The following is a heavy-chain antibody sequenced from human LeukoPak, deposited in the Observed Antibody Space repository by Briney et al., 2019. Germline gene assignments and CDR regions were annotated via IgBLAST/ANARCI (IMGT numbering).Heavy chain of an antibody. D-gene: IGHD4-11*01. J-gene: IGHJ4*02. CDR1: GFTFSSYS. CDR2: ISSSSSYI. CDR3: ARGTTVTPTEFDY. Sequence: GGSLRLSCAASGFTFSSYSMNWVRQAPGKGLEWVSSISSSSSYIYYADSVKGRFTISRDNAKNSLYLQMNSLIAEDTAVYYCARGTTVTPTEFDYWGQGTLVTVSS. V-gene: IGHV3-21*01.